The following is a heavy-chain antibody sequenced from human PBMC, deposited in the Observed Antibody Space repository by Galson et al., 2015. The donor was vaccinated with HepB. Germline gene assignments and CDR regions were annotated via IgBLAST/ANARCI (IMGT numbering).Heavy chain of an antibody. CDR2: IKQDGSDI. CDR3: AGGRGWLVTE. V-gene: IGHV3-7*03. J-gene: IGHJ1*01. D-gene: IGHD3-22*01. CDR1: RFTITTLW. Sequence: SPRLSCAGSRFTITTLWMAWVLQAPGKGLEWVAHIKQDGSDIRYLDSVKGRFTISRDNVDNLLYLQMNSLRVEDTAVYYCAGGRGWLVTEWGQGTMVTVSS.